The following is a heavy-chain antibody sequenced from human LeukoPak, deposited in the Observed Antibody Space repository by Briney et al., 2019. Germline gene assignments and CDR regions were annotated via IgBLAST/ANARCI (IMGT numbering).Heavy chain of an antibody. CDR1: GGSISSYY. CDR2: IYYSGST. Sequence: SETLSLTCTVSGGSISSYYWSWIRQPPGKGLEWIGYIYYSGSTNYNPSLKSRVTISVDTSKNQFSLKLSSVTAADTAVYYCAGAFDDTMVRGVSMDVWGKGTTVTVSS. V-gene: IGHV4-59*01. D-gene: IGHD3-10*01. J-gene: IGHJ6*04. CDR3: AGAFDDTMVRGVSMDV.